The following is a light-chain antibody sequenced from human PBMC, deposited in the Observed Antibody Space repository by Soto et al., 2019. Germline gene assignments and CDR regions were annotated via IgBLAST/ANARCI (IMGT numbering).Light chain of an antibody. CDR1: QSLVHSDGNAY. CDR2: KVS. CDR3: MQCTHWPWT. J-gene: IGKJ1*01. V-gene: IGKV2-30*02. Sequence: DVVMTPTPHSLPVTLGQSASISCRSSQSLVHSDGNAYLNWFQQRPGQSPRRLIYKVSNRDSGVPDRFSGSGSGTDFTLKISRVEAEDVGVYSCMQCTHWPWTFGQGTKVDIK.